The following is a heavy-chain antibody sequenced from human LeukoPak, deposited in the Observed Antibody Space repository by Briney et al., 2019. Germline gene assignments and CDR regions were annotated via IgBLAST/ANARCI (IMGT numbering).Heavy chain of an antibody. J-gene: IGHJ4*02. CDR3: ACASFPHCPFHY. Sequence: SETLSLTCGVSGCSTSKSNCCTWVRQPPGKGLEWIGEVNLQGSTNYNPSLKSRVAISVDKSENHISLKLTSVTAAATAVYYCACASFPHCPFHYSLEVTLVTVAS. D-gene: IGHD1-26*01. CDR1: GCSTSKSNC. V-gene: IGHV4-4*02. CDR2: VNLQGST.